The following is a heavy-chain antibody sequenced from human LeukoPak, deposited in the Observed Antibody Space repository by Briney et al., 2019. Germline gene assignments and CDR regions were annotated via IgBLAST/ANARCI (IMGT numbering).Heavy chain of an antibody. CDR2: VYYSGTT. D-gene: IGHD6-13*01. V-gene: IGHV4-39*07. J-gene: IGHJ4*02. CDR3: ARGDSSSWYALDY. Sequence: SETLSLTCSVSGGSISLSYYYWGWIRQPPGKALEWIGGVYYSGTTSYNPSLKSRVTISVDMSKNHFSLRLSSVTAADTAVYYCARGDSSSWYALDYWGQGTLVTVSS. CDR1: GGSISLSYYY.